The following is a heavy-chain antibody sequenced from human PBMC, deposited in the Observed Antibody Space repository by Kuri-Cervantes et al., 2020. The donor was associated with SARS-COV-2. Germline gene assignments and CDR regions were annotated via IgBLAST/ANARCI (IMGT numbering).Heavy chain of an antibody. D-gene: IGHD2-2*01. CDR1: GFTFSSYA. CDR2: ISGSGGST. J-gene: IGHJ6*03. CDR3: AKPKPTFIVVPAASYYYMDV. Sequence: GESLKISCAAPGFTFSSYAMSWVRQAPGKGLEWVSAISGSGGSTYYADSVKGRFTISRDNSKNTLYLQMNSLRAEDTAVYYCAKPKPTFIVVPAASYYYMDVWGKGTTVTVSS. V-gene: IGHV3-23*01.